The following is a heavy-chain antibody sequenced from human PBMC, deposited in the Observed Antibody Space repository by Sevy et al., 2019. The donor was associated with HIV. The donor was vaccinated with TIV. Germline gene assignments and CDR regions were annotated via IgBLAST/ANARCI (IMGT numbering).Heavy chain of an antibody. J-gene: IGHJ4*02. Sequence: SETLSLTCAVSGASVRSDSYYWTWIRQTPGRGLEWIGHISGTTSYNPSLKSRLTISRDTSKKPFSLTLSSVTAADTAVYYCASAKKLADTYYDSTVYYSFAYLGPGTLVTVSS. CDR3: ASAKKLADTYYDSTVYYSFAY. CDR2: ISGTT. D-gene: IGHD3-16*01. CDR1: GASVRSDSYY. V-gene: IGHV4-61*01.